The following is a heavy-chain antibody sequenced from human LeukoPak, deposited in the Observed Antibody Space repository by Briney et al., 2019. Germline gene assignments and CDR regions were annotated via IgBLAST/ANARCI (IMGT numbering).Heavy chain of an antibody. CDR2: ISSSSSYI. V-gene: IGHV3-21*01. D-gene: IGHD3/OR15-3a*01. CDR3: ARDKTGLILDAFDI. CDR1: GFTFSSYS. Sequence: KPGGSLRLSCAASGFTFSSYSMNWVRQAPGKGLEWVSSISSSSSYIYYADSVKGRFTISRDNAKNSLYLQMNSLRAEDTAVYYCARDKTGLILDAFDIWGQGTMVTVSS. J-gene: IGHJ3*02.